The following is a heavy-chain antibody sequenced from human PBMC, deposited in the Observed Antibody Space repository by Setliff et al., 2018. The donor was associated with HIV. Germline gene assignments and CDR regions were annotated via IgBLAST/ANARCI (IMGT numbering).Heavy chain of an antibody. J-gene: IGHJ5*02. CDR1: GDSFTSYG. D-gene: IGHD5-12*01. Sequence: AASVKVSCKTSGDSFTSYGFSWVRQAPGQGLEWMGWISAYNDNTNYAQKFQGRVTMTTDASTSTAYMEVRSLRSDDTAVYYCARDRLPAEVAVSGDWFDPWGQGTLVTVSS. CDR3: ARDRLPAEVAVSGDWFDP. CDR2: ISAYNDNT. V-gene: IGHV1-18*01.